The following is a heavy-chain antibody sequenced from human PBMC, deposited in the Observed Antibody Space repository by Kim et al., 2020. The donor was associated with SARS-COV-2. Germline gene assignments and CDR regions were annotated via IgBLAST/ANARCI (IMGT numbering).Heavy chain of an antibody. V-gene: IGHV1-2*02. CDR2: VDPNSGAT. CDR3: ALRIAEGFDP. Sequence: ASVKVSCKTSGYTFTGYYVHWLRQAPGQGLEWMGWVDPNSGATNLVQKFQGRVTMTRDRSTTTAYMELSSLSFDDTAVFYCALRIAEGFDPWGQGTRVTVAS. J-gene: IGHJ5*02. D-gene: IGHD6-13*01. CDR1: GYTFTGYY.